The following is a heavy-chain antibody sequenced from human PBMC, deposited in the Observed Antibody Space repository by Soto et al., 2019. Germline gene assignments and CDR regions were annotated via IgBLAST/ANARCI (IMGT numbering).Heavy chain of an antibody. CDR1: GYTFTSYY. J-gene: IGHJ4*02. CDR2: INPSGGST. D-gene: IGHD6-6*01. Sequence: ASVKVSCKASGYTFTSYYMHWVRQAPGQGLEWMGIINPSGGSTSYAQKFQGRVTMTRDTSTRTVYMELSSQRSEDTAVYYCARDPRTLIPNYRSSPFDYWCQGTLVTVSS. V-gene: IGHV1-46*01. CDR3: ARDPRTLIPNYRSSPFDY.